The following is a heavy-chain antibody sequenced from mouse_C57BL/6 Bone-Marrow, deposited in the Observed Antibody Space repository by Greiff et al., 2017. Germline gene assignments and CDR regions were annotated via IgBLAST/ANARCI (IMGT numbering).Heavy chain of an antibody. Sequence: VQLQQSGPELVKPGASVKISCKASGYTFTDYYMNWVKQSHGKSLEWIGDINPNNGGTSYNQKFKGKATLTVDKSSSTAYMELRSLTSEDSAVYYCAREENYYSKYYFDYWGQGTTLTVSS. D-gene: IGHD2-5*01. CDR2: INPNNGGT. J-gene: IGHJ2*01. CDR1: GYTFTDYY. CDR3: AREENYYSKYYFDY. V-gene: IGHV1-26*01.